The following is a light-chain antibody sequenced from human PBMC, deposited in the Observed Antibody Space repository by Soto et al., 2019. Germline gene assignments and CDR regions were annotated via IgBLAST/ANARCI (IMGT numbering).Light chain of an antibody. V-gene: IGLV2-14*01. Sequence: QCLLTQPASVSASPGQSITISCTGTISDVGGYNYVSWYQQHPGKAPKLMIYEVSNRPSGVSNRFSGSKSGNTASLTISGLQAEDEADYYCSSYTSSSTYAFGTGTKVNVL. CDR3: SSYTSSSTYA. J-gene: IGLJ1*01. CDR1: ISDVGGYNY. CDR2: EVS.